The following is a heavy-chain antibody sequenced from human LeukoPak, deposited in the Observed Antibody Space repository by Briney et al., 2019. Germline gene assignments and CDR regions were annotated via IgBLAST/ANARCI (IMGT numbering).Heavy chain of an antibody. CDR2: IWYDGSNK. J-gene: IGHJ4*02. D-gene: IGHD3-10*01. CDR1: GFTFSSCG. Sequence: GGSLRLSCAASGFTFSSCGMHWVRQAPGKGLEWVAVIWYDGSNKYYADSVKGRFTISRDNSKNTLYLQMNSLRAEDTAVYYCAREGTMVRGVIISRPFDYWGQGTLVTVSS. V-gene: IGHV3-33*01. CDR3: AREGTMVRGVIISRPFDY.